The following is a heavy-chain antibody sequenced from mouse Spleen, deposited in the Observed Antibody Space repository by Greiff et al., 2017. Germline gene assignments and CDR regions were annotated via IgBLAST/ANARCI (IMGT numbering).Heavy chain of an antibody. D-gene: IGHD2-14*01. Sequence: EVKLMESGGGLVKLGGSLKLSCAASGFTFSSYAMSWVRQTPEKRLEWVATISSGGGNTYYPDSVKGRFTISRDNAKNTLYLQMSSLKSEDTAMYYCARGYRYDPYFDVWGAGTTVTVSS. CDR3: ARGYRYDPYFDV. V-gene: IGHV5-9*04. CDR2: ISSGGGNT. CDR1: GFTFSSYA. J-gene: IGHJ1*01.